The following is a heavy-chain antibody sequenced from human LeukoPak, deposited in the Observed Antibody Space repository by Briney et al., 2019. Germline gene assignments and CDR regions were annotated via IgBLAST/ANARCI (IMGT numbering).Heavy chain of an antibody. V-gene: IGHV4-34*01. CDR1: GGSFSGYY. D-gene: IGHD6-13*01. Sequence: PSYTLSLTRAVYGGSFSGYYWIWIRQPPGQGPEWIGEINHSGSTNYHPSLKIRATISVATSKNQCSLKLSSVTAADTAVYYCARGGRIAAAFYYYYVGVWGKGTTVTVSS. CDR2: INHSGST. CDR3: ARGGRIAAAFYYYYVGV. J-gene: IGHJ6*03.